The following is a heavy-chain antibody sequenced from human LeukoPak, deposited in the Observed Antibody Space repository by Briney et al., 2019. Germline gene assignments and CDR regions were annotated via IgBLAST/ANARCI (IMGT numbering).Heavy chain of an antibody. CDR1: GGTFSSYA. V-gene: IGHV1-69*13. CDR2: IIPIFGTA. J-gene: IGHJ6*03. CDR3: ARSGSRYSYYYYYMDV. D-gene: IGHD1-1*01. Sequence: SVKVSCKASGGTFSSYAISWVRQAPGQGIEWMGGIIPIFGTANYAQKFQGRVTITADESTSTAYMELSSLRSEDTAVYYCARSGSRYSYYYYYMDVWGKGTTVTVSS.